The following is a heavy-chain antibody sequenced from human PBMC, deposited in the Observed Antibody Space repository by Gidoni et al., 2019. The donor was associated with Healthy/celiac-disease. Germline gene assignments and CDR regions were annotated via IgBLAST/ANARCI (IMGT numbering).Heavy chain of an antibody. J-gene: IGHJ2*01. CDR2: IYYSGST. V-gene: IGHV4-39*01. CDR3: ARQYYYDSSGYYYYWYFDL. D-gene: IGHD3-22*01. CDR1: GGSISSSSYY. Sequence: QLQLQESGPGLVKPSETLSLTCTVSGGSISSSSYYWGWIRQPPGQGLELIGSIYYSGSTYYNPSLKSRVTISVDTSKNQFSLKLSSVTAADTAVYYCARQYYYDSSGYYYYWYFDLWGRGTLVTVSS.